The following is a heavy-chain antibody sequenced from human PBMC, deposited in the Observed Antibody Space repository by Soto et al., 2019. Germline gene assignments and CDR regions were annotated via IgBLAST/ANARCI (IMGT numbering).Heavy chain of an antibody. D-gene: IGHD5-12*01. Sequence: SVKVSCKASRDTFNRYAITWVRQAPGQGLEWMGGIIPILGTTKYAQKFQGRVTMTADESTSTAYMELSSLRSEDRAVYYCAAGGRDGYVKWGQGTQVTVSS. J-gene: IGHJ4*02. V-gene: IGHV1-69*13. CDR1: RDTFNRYA. CDR2: IIPILGTT. CDR3: AAGGRDGYVK.